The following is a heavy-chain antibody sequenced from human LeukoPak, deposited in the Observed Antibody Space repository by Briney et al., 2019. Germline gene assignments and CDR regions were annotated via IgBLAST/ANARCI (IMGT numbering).Heavy chain of an antibody. CDR3: ARDQLAARSFDY. CDR2: ISNSGST. V-gene: IGHV4-31*03. J-gene: IGHJ4*02. CDR1: GGSISSGGYY. Sequence: SENLSPTCTVSGGSISSGGYYWSWIRQHPGEGLEWIGYISNSGSTSYNPSLKSRVTISADTSKNQLSLNLSSVTAADTAVYYCARDQLAARSFDYWGQGTLVTVSS. D-gene: IGHD6-6*01.